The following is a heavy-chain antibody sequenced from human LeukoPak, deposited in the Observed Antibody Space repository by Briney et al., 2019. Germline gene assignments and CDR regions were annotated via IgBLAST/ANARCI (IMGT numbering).Heavy chain of an antibody. V-gene: IGHV4-38-2*02. J-gene: IGHJ4*02. Sequence: SETLSLTCVVSGFSISRGYYWGWIRQPSGKGLEWIGNIHPSGTTFHNSSLNSRVTMSIDTSKNEFSLKLSSVTAADTALYYCAREVERRVVNWGQGTLVTVSS. CDR3: AREVERRVVN. CDR1: GFSISRGYY. CDR2: IHPSGTT. D-gene: IGHD1-1*01.